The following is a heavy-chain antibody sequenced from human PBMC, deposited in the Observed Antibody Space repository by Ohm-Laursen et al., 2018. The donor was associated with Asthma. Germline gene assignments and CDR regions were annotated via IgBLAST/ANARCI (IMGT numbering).Heavy chain of an antibody. CDR3: ARGGDIVVVVAPPPTHDAFDI. CDR1: GGSISSGDYY. D-gene: IGHD2-15*01. V-gene: IGHV4-30-4*01. CDR2: IYYSGST. J-gene: IGHJ3*02. Sequence: TLSLTCTVSGGSISSGDYYWSWIRQPPGKGLEWIGYIYYSGSTYYNPSLKSRFTISVDTSKNQFSLKLSSVTAADTAVYYCARGGDIVVVVAPPPTHDAFDIWGQGTMVTVSS.